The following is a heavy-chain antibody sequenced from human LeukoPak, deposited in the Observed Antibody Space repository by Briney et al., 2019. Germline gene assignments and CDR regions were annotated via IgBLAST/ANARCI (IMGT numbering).Heavy chain of an antibody. CDR1: GFTFSSYA. J-gene: IGHJ3*02. V-gene: IGHV3-30-3*01. CDR2: ISYDGSNK. D-gene: IGHD3-3*01. CDR3: AKGGRAYYDFWSGLDAFDI. Sequence: GGSLRLSCAASGFTFSSYAMHWVRQAPGKGLEWVAVISYDGSNKYYADSVKGRFTISRDNTNNTLYLQMNSLRPEDTAVYYCAKGGRAYYDFWSGLDAFDIWGQGTLVTVSS.